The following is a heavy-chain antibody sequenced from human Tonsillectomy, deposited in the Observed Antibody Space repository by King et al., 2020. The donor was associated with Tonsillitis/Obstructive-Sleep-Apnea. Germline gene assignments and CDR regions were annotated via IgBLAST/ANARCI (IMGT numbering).Heavy chain of an antibody. CDR2: IYYTGTT. V-gene: IGHV4-39*01. D-gene: IGHD3-22*01. Sequence: QLQESGPGLVKPSETLSLTCTVSGGSINSSSYYWGWVRQPPGKGVEWIGSIYYTGTTSYNPSLKSRVTKYGATAKKQFSRKLSSVTAADTAVYYCAGHLYFYDTSGYSQFDPWGQGTLVTVSS. CDR1: GGSINSSSYY. CDR3: AGHLYFYDTSGYSQFDP. J-gene: IGHJ5*02.